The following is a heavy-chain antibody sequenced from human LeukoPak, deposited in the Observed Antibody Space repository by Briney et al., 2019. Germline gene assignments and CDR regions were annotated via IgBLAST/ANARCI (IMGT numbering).Heavy chain of an antibody. J-gene: IGHJ4*02. V-gene: IGHV3-21*01. CDR3: AKSMAGTFSNFDY. CDR2: ISSSSSYI. Sequence: GGSLRLSCAASGFTFSSYSMNWVRQAPGKGLEWVSSISSSSSYIYYADSVKGRFTISRDNSKNTLYLQMNSLRAEDTAVYYCAKSMAGTFSNFDYWGQGTLVTVSS. CDR1: GFTFSSYS. D-gene: IGHD6-19*01.